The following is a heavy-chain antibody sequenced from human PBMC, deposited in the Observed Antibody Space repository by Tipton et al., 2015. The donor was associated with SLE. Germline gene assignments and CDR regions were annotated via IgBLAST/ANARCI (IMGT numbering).Heavy chain of an antibody. CDR3: AKGGSSWYRSRFDP. V-gene: IGHV3-21*04. CDR1: GFTFSSYS. D-gene: IGHD6-13*01. J-gene: IGHJ5*02. CDR2: ISSSSSYI. Sequence: SLRLSCAASGFTFSSYSMNWVRQAPGKGLEWVSSISSSSSYIYYADSVKGRFTISRDNAKNSLYLQMNSLRAEDTAVYYCAKGGSSWYRSRFDPWGQGTLVTVSS.